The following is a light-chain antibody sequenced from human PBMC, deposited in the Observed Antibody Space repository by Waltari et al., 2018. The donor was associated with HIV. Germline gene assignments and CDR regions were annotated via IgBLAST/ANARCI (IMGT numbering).Light chain of an antibody. J-gene: IGLJ3*02. CDR3: QAWDSSTWV. V-gene: IGLV3-1*01. CDR1: KLGDQY. CDR2: QDS. Sequence: SYELTQPPSVSVSPGQTASITCSGAKLGDQYACWYQQQPGPSPGLVIYQDSKRPAGSPARFSGSNSGNTATLTISGTQAMDEADYYCQAWDSSTWVFGGGTKLTVL.